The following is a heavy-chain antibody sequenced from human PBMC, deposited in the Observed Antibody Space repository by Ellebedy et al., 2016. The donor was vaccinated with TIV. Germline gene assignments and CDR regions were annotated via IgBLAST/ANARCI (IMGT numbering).Heavy chain of an antibody. Sequence: GESLKISCAASGFTFSSYEMNWVRQAPGEGLEWVSYISSSGSTIYYADSVKGRFTISRDNAKDSLYLQMNSLRAEDTAVYYCARDGIVVVPAAPFYYYYGMDVWGQGTTVTVSS. CDR3: ARDGIVVVPAAPFYYYYGMDV. D-gene: IGHD2-2*01. V-gene: IGHV3-48*03. J-gene: IGHJ6*02. CDR1: GFTFSSYE. CDR2: ISSSGSTI.